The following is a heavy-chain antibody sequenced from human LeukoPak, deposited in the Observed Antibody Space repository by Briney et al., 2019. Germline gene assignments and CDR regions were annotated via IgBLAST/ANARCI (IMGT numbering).Heavy chain of an antibody. CDR2: IYTSGST. CDR3: AREGHSYGSEVDY. J-gene: IGHJ4*02. CDR1: GGSISSGSYY. Sequence: TSETLSLSCTVSGGSISSGSYYWSRIRQPAGKGLERIGRIYTSGSTNYNPSLKSRDTISVDTSKNQFSLKLSSVTAADTAVYYCAREGHSYGSEVDYWGQGTLVTVSS. D-gene: IGHD5-18*01. V-gene: IGHV4-61*02.